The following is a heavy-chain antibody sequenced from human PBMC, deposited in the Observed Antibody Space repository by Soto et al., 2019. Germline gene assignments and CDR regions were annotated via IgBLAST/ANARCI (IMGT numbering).Heavy chain of an antibody. CDR3: ARDPSDLWEPDQYFPH. J-gene: IGHJ1*01. Sequence: EVQLVESGGGLVKPGGSLTLSCAASGFTFSSYSMNWVRQASGKGLEWVSSISSSSRHIYYADSVKGRFTISRDNAKNSLYLQMNSLRAEDTAMYFCARDPSDLWEPDQYFPHWGQGTLVAVSS. CDR1: GFTFSSYS. D-gene: IGHD1-26*01. CDR2: ISSSSRHI. V-gene: IGHV3-21*01.